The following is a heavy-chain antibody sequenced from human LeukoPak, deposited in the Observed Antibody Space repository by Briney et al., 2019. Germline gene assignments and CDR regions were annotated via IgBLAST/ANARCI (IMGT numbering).Heavy chain of an antibody. V-gene: IGHV4-4*07. D-gene: IGHD3-9*01. J-gene: IGHJ5*02. Sequence: SETLSLTCTVSGGSISSYYWSWIRQPAGKGLEWIGRIYTSGSTNYNPSLKRRVTMSVDTSKNQFSLKLSSVTAADTAVYYCARDDLYYDILTGYYSPWFDPWGQGTLVTVSS. CDR1: GGSISSYY. CDR2: IYTSGST. CDR3: ARDDLYYDILTGYYSPWFDP.